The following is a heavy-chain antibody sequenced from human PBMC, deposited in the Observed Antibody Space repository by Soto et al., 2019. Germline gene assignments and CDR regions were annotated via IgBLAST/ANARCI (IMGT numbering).Heavy chain of an antibody. CDR2: FYYSGST. V-gene: IGHV4-39*01. CDR3: ARPIEGGSSGYYH. CDR1: GGPISSSNYY. Sequence: NPSETLSLTCTVSGGPISSSNYYWAWIRQPPGKGLEWIGSFYYSGSTYYKPSLKSRVSISVDTSKNEFSLKVRSVTAADTAVYYCARPIEGGSSGYYHWGQGTLVTVSS. J-gene: IGHJ5*02. D-gene: IGHD3-22*01.